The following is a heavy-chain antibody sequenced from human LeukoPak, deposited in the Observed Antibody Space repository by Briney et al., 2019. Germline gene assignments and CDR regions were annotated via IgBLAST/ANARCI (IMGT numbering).Heavy chain of an antibody. CDR2: ISYDGSNK. J-gene: IGHJ6*04. V-gene: IGHV3-30*04. Sequence: GRSLRLSCAASGFTFSSYAMHWVRQAPGKGLEWVAVISYDGSNKYYADSVKGRFTISRDNSKNTLYLQMSSLRAEDTAVYYCTTFGGVIALNQDVWGKGTTVTVSS. CDR1: GFTFSSYA. CDR3: TTFGGVIALNQDV. D-gene: IGHD3-16*02.